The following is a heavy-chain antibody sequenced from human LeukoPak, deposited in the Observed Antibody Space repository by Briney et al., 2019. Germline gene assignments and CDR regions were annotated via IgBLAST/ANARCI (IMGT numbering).Heavy chain of an antibody. CDR3: ARSPGITMIVVVITPFDY. V-gene: IGHV1-18*01. Sequence: ASVKVSCKASGYTFTSYGISWVRQAPGQGLEWMGWISAYNGNTNYAQKLLGRVTMTTDTSTSTAYMELRSLRSDDTAVYYCARSPGITMIVVVITPFDYWGQGTLVTVSS. CDR1: GYTFTSYG. J-gene: IGHJ4*02. D-gene: IGHD3-22*01. CDR2: ISAYNGNT.